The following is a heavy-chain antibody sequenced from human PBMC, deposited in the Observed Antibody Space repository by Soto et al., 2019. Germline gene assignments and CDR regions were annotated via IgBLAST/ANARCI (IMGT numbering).Heavy chain of an antibody. CDR1: GGSISSGDYY. J-gene: IGHJ5*02. CDR3: ARTPIIYDVKSGFPNWFDP. V-gene: IGHV4-30-4*01. D-gene: IGHD3-3*01. CDR2: IHYSGST. Sequence: QVQLQESGPGLVEPSQTLSLTCTVSGGSISSGDYYWSWIRQPPGKGLECIGHIHYSGSTYYDPSLRSRITISVDTSNNRFSLKLSSVTAADTVVYYCARTPIIYDVKSGFPNWFDPWGQGTLVTVSS.